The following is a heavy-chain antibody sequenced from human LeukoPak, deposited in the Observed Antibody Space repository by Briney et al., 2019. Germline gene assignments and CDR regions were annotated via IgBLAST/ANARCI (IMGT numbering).Heavy chain of an antibody. CDR1: GFSFSPNA. Sequence: SGGSLRLSCAASGFSFSPNAMSWFRQAPGRGLEWVAGVGGDGRTHYTDSVRGRFTISRDNSENTLHLQMNSLRVDDTAVYYCAKDMSWWVTVDFWGQGTLVTVSS. V-gene: IGHV3-23*01. CDR2: VGGDGRT. D-gene: IGHD2-21*02. CDR3: AKDMSWWVTVDF. J-gene: IGHJ4*02.